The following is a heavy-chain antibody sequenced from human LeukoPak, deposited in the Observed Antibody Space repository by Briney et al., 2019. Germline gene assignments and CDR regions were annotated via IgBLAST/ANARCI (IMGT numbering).Heavy chain of an antibody. Sequence: GGSLRLSCAASGFTVSSNYMSWVRQAPGKGLEWVSVIYSGGTTYSADSVKGRFTISRDNSKNTLYLQMNSLRAEDTAVYYCASMRGHIVVVDDRSAFDIWGQGTMVTVSS. J-gene: IGHJ3*02. V-gene: IGHV3-66*01. CDR3: ASMRGHIVVVDDRSAFDI. CDR2: IYSGGTT. D-gene: IGHD2-2*01. CDR1: GFTVSSNY.